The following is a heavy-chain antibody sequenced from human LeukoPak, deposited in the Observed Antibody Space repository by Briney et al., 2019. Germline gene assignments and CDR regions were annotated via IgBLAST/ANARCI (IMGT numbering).Heavy chain of an antibody. CDR3: AGGVGWHFAL. V-gene: IGHV3-7*01. J-gene: IGHJ2*01. CDR1: GFIFSTYC. Sequence: PGGSLRLSCAASGFIFSTYCMMWVRQAPGKGLEWVATINADENEKFYADSMEGRFTISRDNVKNSLYLQIDSLRVDDTAVYYCAGGVGWHFALWGRGTLVAVSS. CDR2: INADENEK. D-gene: IGHD3-10*01.